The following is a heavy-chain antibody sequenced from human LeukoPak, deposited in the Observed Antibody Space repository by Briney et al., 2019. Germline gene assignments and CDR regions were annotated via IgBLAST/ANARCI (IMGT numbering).Heavy chain of an antibody. CDR3: ARDRTVVTLDY. CDR2: INPSGGST. J-gene: IGHJ4*02. V-gene: IGHV1-46*01. Sequence: GASVKVSCKASGYTFTSYYMHWVRQAPGQGLEWMGIINPSGGSTSYAQKFQGRVTMTRDTSTSTVYMELSSLRSEDTTVYYCARDRTVVTLDYWGQGTLVTVSS. D-gene: IGHD3-22*01. CDR1: GYTFTSYY.